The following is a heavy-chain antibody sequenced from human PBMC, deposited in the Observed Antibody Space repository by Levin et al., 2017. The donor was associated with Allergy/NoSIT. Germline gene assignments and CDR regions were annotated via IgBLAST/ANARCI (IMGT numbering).Heavy chain of an antibody. CDR2: IYYSGST. J-gene: IGHJ4*02. D-gene: IGHD6-13*01. V-gene: IGHV4-59*01. Sequence: PSETLSLTCTVSGGSISSYYWSWIRQPPGKGLEWIGYIYYSGSTNYNPSLKSRVIISVDTSRNQFSLKLSSVTAADTAVYYCARVGAAAGYYFDYWGQGTLVTVSS. CDR1: GGSISSYY. CDR3: ARVGAAAGYYFDY.